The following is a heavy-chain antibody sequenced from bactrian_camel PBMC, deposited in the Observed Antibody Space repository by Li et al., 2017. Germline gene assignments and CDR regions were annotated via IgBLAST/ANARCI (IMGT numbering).Heavy chain of an antibody. J-gene: IGHJ6*01. D-gene: IGHD6*01. V-gene: IGHV3S1*01. CDR2: SSSGALSL. CDR3: RQTVRAVVAGTSRSGLTLVT. Sequence: HVQLVESGGGLVQPGGSLRLSCAASGFTFTNYWMHWVRQGPGKGLEWVSSSSSGALSLVYADSVKGRFTISRDNAKNTLYLQMNSLKPEDTACTTVRQTVRAVVAGTSRSGLTLVTGARGPRSPSP. CDR1: GFTFTNYW.